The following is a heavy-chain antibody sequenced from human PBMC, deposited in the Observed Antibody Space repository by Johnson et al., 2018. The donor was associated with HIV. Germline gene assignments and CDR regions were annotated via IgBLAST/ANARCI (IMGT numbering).Heavy chain of an antibody. V-gene: IGHV3-48*04. CDR3: ARDGGYSGYDFHAFDI. CDR2: ISSSGSTI. Sequence: VQLVESGGGVVQPGRSLRLSCAASGFTFSSYGMHWVRQAPGKGLEWVSYISSSGSTIYYADSVKGRFTISRDNAKNSLYLQMNSLRAEDTAVYYCARDGGYSGYDFHAFDIWGQGTMVTVSS. CDR1: GFTFSSYG. D-gene: IGHD5-12*01. J-gene: IGHJ3*02.